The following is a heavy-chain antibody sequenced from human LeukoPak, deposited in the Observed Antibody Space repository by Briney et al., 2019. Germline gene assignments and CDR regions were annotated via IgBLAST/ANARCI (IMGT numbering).Heavy chain of an antibody. CDR3: ARYSRLELNFDY. CDR1: GGSISSYY. V-gene: IGHV4-59*01. D-gene: IGHD1-7*01. Sequence: PSETLSLTCTVSGGSISSYYWGWIRQPPGKGLEWIGYIYYSGSTNYNPSLKSRVTISVDTSKNQFSLKLSSVTAADTAVYYCARYSRLELNFDYWGQGTLVTVSS. CDR2: IYYSGST. J-gene: IGHJ4*02.